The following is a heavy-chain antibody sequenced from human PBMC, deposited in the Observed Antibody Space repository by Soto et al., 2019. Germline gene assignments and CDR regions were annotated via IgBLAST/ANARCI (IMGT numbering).Heavy chain of an antibody. D-gene: IGHD2-15*01. V-gene: IGHV3-9*01. CDR1: GFTFDDYA. CDR2: ISWNSNII. CDR3: AKGGRDGFCSGGRCYFDY. J-gene: IGHJ4*02. Sequence: EVQLVESGGGLVQPGRSLRLSCAASGFTFDDYAMHWVRRVPGKGLEWVSSISWNSNIIGYADSVKGRFTISRDNAKNSLYLQMNSVRPEDTALYYCAKGGRDGFCSGGRCYFDYWGQGTLVTVSS.